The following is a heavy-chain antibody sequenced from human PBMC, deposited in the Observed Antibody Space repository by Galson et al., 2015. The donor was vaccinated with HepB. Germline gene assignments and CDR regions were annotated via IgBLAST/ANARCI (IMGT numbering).Heavy chain of an antibody. CDR3: ATPRGVINYYYYCGMDV. CDR2: IIPILGIA. V-gene: IGHV1-69*02. J-gene: IGHJ6*02. D-gene: IGHD3-10*01. CDR1: GGTFSSYT. Sequence: SVKVSCKASGGTFSSYTISWVRQAPGQGLEWMGRIIPILGIANYAQKFQGRVTITADKSTSTAYMELSSLRSEDTAVYYCATPRGVINYYYYCGMDVWGQGTTVTVSS.